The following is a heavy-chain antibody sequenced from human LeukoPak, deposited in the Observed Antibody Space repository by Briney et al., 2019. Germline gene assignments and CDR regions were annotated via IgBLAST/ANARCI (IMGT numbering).Heavy chain of an antibody. Sequence: GGSLRLSCAASGFTFSTYGMHWVRQAPGKGLEWVAFIRYDGSNDYYADSVRGRFSISRDNSKNTLYLQMSSLTPEDTAVYYCAKDLFIEWLPMDVWGKGTTVTVSS. CDR1: GFTFSTYG. CDR2: IRYDGSND. D-gene: IGHD3-3*01. CDR3: AKDLFIEWLPMDV. V-gene: IGHV3-30*02. J-gene: IGHJ6*03.